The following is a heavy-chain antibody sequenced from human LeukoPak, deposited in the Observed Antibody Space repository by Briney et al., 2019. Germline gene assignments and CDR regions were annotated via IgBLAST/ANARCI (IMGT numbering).Heavy chain of an antibody. CDR2: IYHSGST. V-gene: IGHV4-4*02. Sequence: SETLSLTCAVSGGSISSSNWWSWVRQPPGKGLEWIGEIYHSGSTNYNPSLKSRVTISVDTSKNQFSLKLSSVTAADTAVYYCARDRSSSWSPIHWFDPWGQGTLVTVSS. CDR1: GGSISSSNW. J-gene: IGHJ5*02. CDR3: ARDRSSSWSPIHWFDP. D-gene: IGHD6-13*01.